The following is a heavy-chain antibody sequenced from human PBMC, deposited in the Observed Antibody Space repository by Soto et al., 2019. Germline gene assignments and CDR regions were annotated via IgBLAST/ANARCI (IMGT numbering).Heavy chain of an antibody. V-gene: IGHV2-5*01. J-gene: IGHJ4*02. CDR2: IYWNDDK. D-gene: IGHD6-19*01. Sequence: GLDLEWLALIYWNDDKRYSPSLKSRLTITKDTSKNQVVLTMTNMDPVDTATYYCALAYSSGWLFDYWGQGTLVTVSS. CDR3: ALAYSSGWLFDY.